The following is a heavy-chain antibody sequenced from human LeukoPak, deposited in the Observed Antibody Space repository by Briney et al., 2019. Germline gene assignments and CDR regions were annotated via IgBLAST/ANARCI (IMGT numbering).Heavy chain of an antibody. D-gene: IGHD2-2*02. CDR3: ARMGCSSTCCYTPTFDY. CDR1: GFTVSSYS. V-gene: IGHV3-48*01. Sequence: PGGSLRLSCAVSGFTVSSYSMNWVRQAPGKGLEWVSYISSSSSTIYYADSVKGRFTISRDNAKNSLYLQMNSLRAEDTAVYYCARMGCSSTCCYTPTFDYWGQGTLVTVSS. CDR2: ISSSSSTI. J-gene: IGHJ4*02.